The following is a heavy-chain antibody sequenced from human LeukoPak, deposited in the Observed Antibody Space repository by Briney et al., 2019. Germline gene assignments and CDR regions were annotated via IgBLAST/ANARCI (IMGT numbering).Heavy chain of an antibody. J-gene: IGHJ4*02. Sequence: PGGSLRLSCAASGFTFSSYGMSWVRQAPGKGLEWVSAISGSGGSTYYADSVKGRFTISRDNSKNMVYLQMNSLRAEDTAVYYCVKDLVGYDSSGYRDYWGQGTLVTVSS. D-gene: IGHD3-22*01. V-gene: IGHV3-23*01. CDR1: GFTFSSYG. CDR2: ISGSGGST. CDR3: VKDLVGYDSSGYRDY.